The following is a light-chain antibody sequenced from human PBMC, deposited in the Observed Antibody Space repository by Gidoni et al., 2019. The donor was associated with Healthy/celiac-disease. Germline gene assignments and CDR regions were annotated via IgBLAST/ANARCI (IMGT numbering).Light chain of an antibody. CDR3: QAWDSSTVV. J-gene: IGLJ2*01. V-gene: IGLV3-1*01. Sequence: YELTQPPSVSVSPGQTASITCSGDKVGDKYACWYQQKPGQSPVLVIYQDSKRPSGIPERFSGSHSGNTAPLTIRGTQAMDEADYYCQAWDSSTVVFGGGTKLTVL. CDR1: KVGDKY. CDR2: QDS.